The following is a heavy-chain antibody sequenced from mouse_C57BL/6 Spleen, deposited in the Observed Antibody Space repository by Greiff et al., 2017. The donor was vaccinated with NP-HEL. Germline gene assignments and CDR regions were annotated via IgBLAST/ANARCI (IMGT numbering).Heavy chain of an antibody. CDR2: IYPGDGDT. D-gene: IGHD2-2*01. Sequence: QVQLQQSGAELVKPGASVKISCKASGYAFSSYWMNWVKQRPGKGLEWIGQIYPGDGDTNYNGKFKGKATLTADKSSSTAYMQLSSLTSEDSAVYFCARSGGYYRYFDVWGTGTTVTVSS. J-gene: IGHJ1*03. V-gene: IGHV1-80*01. CDR1: GYAFSSYW. CDR3: ARSGGYYRYFDV.